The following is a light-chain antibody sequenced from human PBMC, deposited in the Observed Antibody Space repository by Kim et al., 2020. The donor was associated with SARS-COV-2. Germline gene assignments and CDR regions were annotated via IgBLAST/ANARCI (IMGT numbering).Light chain of an antibody. CDR3: QQYDYLPPV. CDR2: DAS. CDR1: QYITNY. V-gene: IGKV1-33*01. Sequence: DIQMTQSPSSLSASVGDRVTITCQASQYITNYLNWYQQKPGKAPKLLIYDASNLETGVPSRFGGGGSGTDFTFTISGLQPEDVATYYCQQYDYLPPVFGGGTKVDIK. J-gene: IGKJ4*01.